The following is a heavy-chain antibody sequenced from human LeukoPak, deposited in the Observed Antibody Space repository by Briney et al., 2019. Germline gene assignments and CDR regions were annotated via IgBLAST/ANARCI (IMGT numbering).Heavy chain of an antibody. V-gene: IGHV3-23*01. CDR1: GFTFRSYG. CDR3: AKLMRHMREDVYDI. D-gene: IGHD2-21*01. J-gene: IGHJ3*02. Sequence: GGSLRLSCAASGFTFRSYGMSWVRQAPGKGLEWVSFISGTGLSTYYADSVKGRFTISRGNSKNTLYLQMNSLRAEDTAVYYCAKLMRHMREDVYDIWGQGTMVTVSS. CDR2: ISGTGLST.